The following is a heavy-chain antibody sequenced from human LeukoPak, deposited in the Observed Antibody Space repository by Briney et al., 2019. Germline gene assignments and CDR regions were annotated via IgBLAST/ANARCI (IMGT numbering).Heavy chain of an antibody. CDR1: GFIFSNYE. V-gene: IGHV3-48*03. D-gene: IGHD3-16*01. CDR3: AKDDAWGRFYH. Sequence: GGSLRLSCAASGFIFSNYEMNWVRQAPGKGLEWVSYINTRGSGIFYSDSVKGRFTISRDNSKNAVYLQMNSLRADDTAIYYCAKDDAWGRFYHWGQGTLVTVSS. J-gene: IGHJ1*01. CDR2: INTRGSGI.